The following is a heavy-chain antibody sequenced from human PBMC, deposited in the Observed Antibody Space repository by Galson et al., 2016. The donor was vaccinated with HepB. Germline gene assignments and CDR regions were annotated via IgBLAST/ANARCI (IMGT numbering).Heavy chain of an antibody. Sequence: ETLSLTCSVSGDSVSGTNYYWTWIPQPPGKGLEWIGYIYYTGSSNFSPSLKSRITMSVDTSKNQFSLRLSSVTAADTAVYFCARGRYRLDQWGQGTLVTVSS. D-gene: IGHD1-1*01. CDR1: GDSVSGTNYY. V-gene: IGHV4-61*01. J-gene: IGHJ4*02. CDR3: ARGRYRLDQ. CDR2: IYYTGSS.